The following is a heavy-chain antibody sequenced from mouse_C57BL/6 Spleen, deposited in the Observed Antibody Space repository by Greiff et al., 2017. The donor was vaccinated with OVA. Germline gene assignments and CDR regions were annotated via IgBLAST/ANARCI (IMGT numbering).Heavy chain of an antibody. CDR1: GYTFTSYW. Sequence: QVQLKQPGAELVKPGASVKLSCKASGYTFTSYWMHWVKQRPGQGLEWIGMIHPNSGSTNYNEKFKSKATLTVDKSSSTAYMQLSSLTSEDSTVYYCARGEGYSNYVYWYFDVWGTGTTVTVSS. CDR3: ARGEGYSNYVYWYFDV. D-gene: IGHD2-5*01. V-gene: IGHV1-64*01. CDR2: IHPNSGST. J-gene: IGHJ1*03.